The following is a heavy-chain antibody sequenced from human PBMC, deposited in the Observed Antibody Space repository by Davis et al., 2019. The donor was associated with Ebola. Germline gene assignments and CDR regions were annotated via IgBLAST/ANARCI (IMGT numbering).Heavy chain of an antibody. CDR1: RYTFTSYY. J-gene: IGHJ4*02. Sequence: AASVKVSCKASRYTFTSYYMHWVRQAPGQGLEWMGIINPSGGSTSYAQKFQGRVTMTRDTSTSTVYMELSSLRSEDTAVYYCARSTYTVTPDYWGQGTLVTVSS. D-gene: IGHD4-17*01. CDR2: INPSGGST. V-gene: IGHV1-46*01. CDR3: ARSTYTVTPDY.